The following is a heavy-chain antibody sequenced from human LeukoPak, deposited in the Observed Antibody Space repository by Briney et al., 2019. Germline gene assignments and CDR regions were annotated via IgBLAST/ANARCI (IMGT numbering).Heavy chain of an antibody. CDR2: IQYDGSNA. Sequence: PGGSLRLSCAASRFTFSSYGMHWVRQAPGKGLEWVAYIQYDGSNAQYADSVKGRFTISRDNAKNSLYLQMNSLRAEDTAVYYCAREARGWELLGLPRYYYYMDVWGKGTTVTVSS. D-gene: IGHD1-26*01. CDR1: RFTFSSYG. CDR3: AREARGWELLGLPRYYYYMDV. V-gene: IGHV3-30*02. J-gene: IGHJ6*03.